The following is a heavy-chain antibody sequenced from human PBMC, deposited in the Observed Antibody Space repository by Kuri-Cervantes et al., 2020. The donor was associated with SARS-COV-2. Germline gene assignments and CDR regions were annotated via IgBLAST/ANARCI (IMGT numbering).Heavy chain of an antibody. D-gene: IGHD1-26*01. CDR1: GGTFSSYA. J-gene: IGHJ3*02. CDR2: IIPILGTA. CDR3: ARMSLLQNDAFDI. V-gene: IGHV1-69*10. Sequence: SVKVSCKASGGTFSSYAISWVRQAPGQGLEWMGGIIPILGTANYAQKFQGRVTITADKSTSTAYMELSSLRSEDTAVYYCARMSLLQNDAFDIWGQGTMVTVSS.